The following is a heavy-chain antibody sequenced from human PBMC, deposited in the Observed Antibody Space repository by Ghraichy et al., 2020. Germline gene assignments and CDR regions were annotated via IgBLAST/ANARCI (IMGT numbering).Heavy chain of an antibody. CDR2: ISSSSSYI. J-gene: IGHJ3*02. CDR1: GFTFSSYS. CDR3: AREPLGWKQISGAFDI. D-gene: IGHD5-18*01. V-gene: IGHV3-21*01. Sequence: GGSLRLSCAASGFTFSSYSMNWVRQAPGKGLEWVSSISSSSSYIYYADSVKGRFTISRDNAKNSLYLQMNSLRAEDTAVYYCAREPLGWKQISGAFDIWGQGTMVTVSS.